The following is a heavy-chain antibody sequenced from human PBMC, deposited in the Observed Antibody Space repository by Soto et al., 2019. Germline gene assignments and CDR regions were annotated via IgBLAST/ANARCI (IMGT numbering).Heavy chain of an antibody. CDR1: GFTFRSYA. V-gene: IGHV3-23*01. Sequence: GGSLRLSCAASGFTFRSYAMSWVRQAPGKGQEWVSALSGNGVSTYYADSVKGRFTISRDNSKNTLYLQLNSLRVEDTAVYYCAKDRSYGFDYWGQGTLVTVSS. J-gene: IGHJ4*02. CDR3: AKDRSYGFDY. CDR2: LSGNGVST. D-gene: IGHD1-26*01.